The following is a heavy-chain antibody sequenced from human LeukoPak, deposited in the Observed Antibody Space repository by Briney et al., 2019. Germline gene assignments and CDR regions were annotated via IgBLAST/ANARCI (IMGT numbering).Heavy chain of an antibody. J-gene: IGHJ4*02. D-gene: IGHD2-15*01. Sequence: SETLSLTCTVSGGSISSYYWSWIRQPPGKGLEWIGYIYYSGSTNYNPSLKSRVTISVDTSKNQFSLKLSSVTAADTAVYYCARGKDYQDYSYWGQGTLVTVSS. V-gene: IGHV4-59*01. CDR2: IYYSGST. CDR1: GGSISSYY. CDR3: ARGKDYQDYSY.